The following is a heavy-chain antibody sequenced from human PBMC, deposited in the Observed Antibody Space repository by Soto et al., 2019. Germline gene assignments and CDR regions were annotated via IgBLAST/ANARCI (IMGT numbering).Heavy chain of an antibody. V-gene: IGHV4-61*02. D-gene: IGHD2-15*01. CDR1: GDSISSSRYY. CDR2: IYTSGST. J-gene: IGHJ5*02. CDR3: ARDPPIAGNVNWFDP. Sequence: SETLSLTCTVSGDSISSSRYYWSWIRQPAGKGLEWIGRIYTSGSTNYNPSLKSRVTMSVDTSKNQFSLKLSSVTAADTAVYYCARDPPIAGNVNWFDPWGQGTLVTVSS.